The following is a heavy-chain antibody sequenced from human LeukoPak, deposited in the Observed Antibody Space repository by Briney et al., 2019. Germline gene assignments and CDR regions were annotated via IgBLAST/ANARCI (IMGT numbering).Heavy chain of an antibody. D-gene: IGHD2-15*01. CDR1: GGSIISSSFW. V-gene: IGHV4-39*07. CDR3: AREVEEAVGEANYMDV. Sequence: PSETLSLTCTVSGGSIISSSFWWGWIRQPPGKGLEWIGSIYYSGVSYYNTSLKSRVTISVDTSKNQFSLNLNSVTAADTAVYYCAREVEEAVGEANYMDVWGKGTTVTVSS. CDR2: IYYSGVS. J-gene: IGHJ6*03.